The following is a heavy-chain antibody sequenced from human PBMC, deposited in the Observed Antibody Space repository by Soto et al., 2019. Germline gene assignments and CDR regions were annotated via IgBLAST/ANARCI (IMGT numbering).Heavy chain of an antibody. J-gene: IGHJ5*02. CDR3: ARDGGYCGGDCYGWFDP. D-gene: IGHD2-21*02. V-gene: IGHV4-59*01. CDR1: GRSISSYY. Sequence: EPLSPTGTVSGRSISSYYWSWIRQPPGKGLEWIGYIYYSGSTNYNPSLKSRVTISVDTSKNQFSLKLSSVTAADTAVYYCARDGGYCGGDCYGWFDPWGQGTQV. CDR2: IYYSGST.